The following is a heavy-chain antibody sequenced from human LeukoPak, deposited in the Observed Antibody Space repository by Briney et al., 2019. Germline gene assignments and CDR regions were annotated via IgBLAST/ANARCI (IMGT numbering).Heavy chain of an antibody. J-gene: IGHJ2*01. V-gene: IGHV5-51*01. CDR1: EYSFPNYC. D-gene: IGHD4-23*01. CDR3: ARRVVNNRNWYFDL. Sequence: RGESLKISCKHSEYSFPNYCVGWVRQMPGKGLEWMGIIYPDDSDTRYSPSFQGRVTISADKSINTAYLQWSSLKASDTAMYYCARRVVNNRNWYFDLWGRGTLVTVSS. CDR2: IYPDDSDT.